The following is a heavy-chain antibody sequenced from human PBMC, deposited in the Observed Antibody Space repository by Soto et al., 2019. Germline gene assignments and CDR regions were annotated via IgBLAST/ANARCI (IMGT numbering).Heavy chain of an antibody. CDR3: ARDLWVEPELYYYGMDV. J-gene: IGHJ6*02. CDR2: IFYSGTT. CDR1: GDSISSADSY. Sequence: QVQLQESGPGLVRPSQTLSLTCTVSGDSISSADSYWSWIRQTPGKGLEWIGHIFYSGTTYYNPSLKIRLTISVDTSKNHCSLRLTSVTAADTAVYYCARDLWVEPELYYYGMDVWGQGTTVTVSS. V-gene: IGHV4-30-4*01. D-gene: IGHD1-1*01.